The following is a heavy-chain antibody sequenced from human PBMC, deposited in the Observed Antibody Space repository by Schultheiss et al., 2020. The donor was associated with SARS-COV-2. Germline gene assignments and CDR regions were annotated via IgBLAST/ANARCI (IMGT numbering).Heavy chain of an antibody. D-gene: IGHD5-24*01. J-gene: IGHJ6*02. CDR3: ARGLQGRVDYYYGMDV. CDR1: GGTFSSYA. Sequence: SVKVSCKASGGTFSSYAISWVRQAPGQGPEWMGGIIPIFGTATYAQKFQGRVTITADESTRTAYMELSSLRSEDTAVYYCARGLQGRVDYYYGMDVWGQGTTVTVSS. V-gene: IGHV1-69*13. CDR2: IIPIFGTA.